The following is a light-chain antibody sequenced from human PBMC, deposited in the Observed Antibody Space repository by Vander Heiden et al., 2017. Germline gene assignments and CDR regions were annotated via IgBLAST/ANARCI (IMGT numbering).Light chain of an antibody. CDR1: QSISSY. J-gene: IGKJ3*01. CDR2: AAS. V-gene: IGKV1-39*01. Sequence: IQMIQSPSSLSASVGDSVTITCRASQSISSYLAWYQQKPGKAPKLLIYAASSLQSGVPSRFSDSGSGTDFTLTISSLQPEDFATYYCQQCYSTPFTFGPGTKVDIK. CDR3: QQCYSTPFT.